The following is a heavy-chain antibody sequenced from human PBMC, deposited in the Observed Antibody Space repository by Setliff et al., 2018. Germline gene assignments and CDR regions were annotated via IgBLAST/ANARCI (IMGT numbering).Heavy chain of an antibody. J-gene: IGHJ3*02. CDR1: GGSISSGNYY. D-gene: IGHD3-22*01. Sequence: PSETLSLTCTVSGGSISSGNYYWGWFRQPPGMRPEWIGTVYYSGSIYYNPSLKSRVTLFVDTSKDQFSLRLTSMTAADTAVYYCARGDSSGYFLEIVHDAFDIWGQGTMVTVSS. V-gene: IGHV4-39*01. CDR3: ARGDSSGYFLEIVHDAFDI. CDR2: VYYSGSI.